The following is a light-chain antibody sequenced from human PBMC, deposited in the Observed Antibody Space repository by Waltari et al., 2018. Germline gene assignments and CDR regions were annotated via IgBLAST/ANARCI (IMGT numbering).Light chain of an antibody. Sequence: DIQMTQSPSSLSASVGDRDTIPCQASQGINTHLNWYQQKPGKAPKLLVYGASTLETGVPPRFSGRGSGTLFIFTVNSLQPEDIATYYCQEYDNLLLTFGGGTKVEIK. CDR2: GAS. V-gene: IGKV1-33*01. CDR3: QEYDNLLLT. CDR1: QGINTH. J-gene: IGKJ4*01.